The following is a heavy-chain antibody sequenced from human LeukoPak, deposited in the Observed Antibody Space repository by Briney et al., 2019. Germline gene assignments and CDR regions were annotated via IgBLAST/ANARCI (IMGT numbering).Heavy chain of an antibody. CDR1: GFTFSSYG. D-gene: IGHD3-16*02. CDR2: ISYDGSNK. J-gene: IGHJ4*02. V-gene: IGHV3-30*18. Sequence: PGRSLRLSCAASGFTFSSYGMHWVRQAPGKGLEWVAVISYDGSNKYYADSVKGRFTISRDNSKNTLYLQMNSLRAEDTAVYYCAKDRLRLGELSSFDYWGQGTLVTVSS. CDR3: AKDRLRLGELSSFDY.